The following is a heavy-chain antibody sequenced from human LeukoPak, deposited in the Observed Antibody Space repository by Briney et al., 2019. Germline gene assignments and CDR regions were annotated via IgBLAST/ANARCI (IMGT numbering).Heavy chain of an antibody. CDR2: IIPIFGTA. CDR1: GGTFSSYA. V-gene: IGHV1-69*01. Sequence: SVKVSCKASGGTFSSYAISWVRQAPGQGLEWMGGIIPIFGTANYAQKFQGRVTITADESTSTAYMELSSLRSEDTAVYYCASFRKYDFWSGYPSPNWFDPWGQGTLVTVSS. CDR3: ASFRKYDFWSGYPSPNWFDP. D-gene: IGHD3-3*01. J-gene: IGHJ5*02.